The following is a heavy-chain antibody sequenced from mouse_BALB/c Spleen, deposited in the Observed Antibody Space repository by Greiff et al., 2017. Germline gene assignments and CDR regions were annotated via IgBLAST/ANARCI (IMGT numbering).Heavy chain of an antibody. CDR1: GFTFSDYY. J-gene: IGHJ4*01. D-gene: IGHD2-1*01. CDR2: ISDGGSYT. Sequence: EVKVEESGGGLVKPGGSLKLSCAASGFTFSDYYMYWVRQTPEKRLEWVATISDGGSYTYYPDSVKGRFTISRDNAKNNLYLQMSSLKSEDTAMYYCARDPLYGNYVGFAMDYWGQGTSVTVSS. V-gene: IGHV5-4*02. CDR3: ARDPLYGNYVGFAMDY.